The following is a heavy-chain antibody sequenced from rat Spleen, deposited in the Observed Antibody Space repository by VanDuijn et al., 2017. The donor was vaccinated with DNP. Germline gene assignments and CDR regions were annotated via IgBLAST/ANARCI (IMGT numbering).Heavy chain of an antibody. J-gene: IGHJ4*01. CDR1: GFTFSDYN. CDR2: IIHDGTNT. Sequence: EVQLVESGGGLVQPGRSLKLSCAASGFTFSDYNMAWVRQAPQKRLEWVATIIHDGTNTYYGDSVKGRFTISRDNAKNTLYLQMESLRSEETATYFCAREDYGSYGAMYPWGQGTSVTVSS. V-gene: IGHV5-7*01. D-gene: IGHD1-3*01. CDR3: AREDYGSYGAMYP.